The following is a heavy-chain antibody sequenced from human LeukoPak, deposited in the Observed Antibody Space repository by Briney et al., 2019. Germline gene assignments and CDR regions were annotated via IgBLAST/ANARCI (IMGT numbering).Heavy chain of an antibody. D-gene: IGHD5-18*01. CDR2: IYYSGST. V-gene: IGHV4-39*01. CDR1: GASIISTSYY. J-gene: IGHJ5*02. CDR3: ARAPGYTYGYTWFDP. Sequence: ASATLSLTCTVSGASIISTSYYWGWIRQPPGKGLEWIGSIYYSGSTYYNPSLKSRITMSVDTSKNQFSLKLSSVTAADTAVYYCARAPGYTYGYTWFDPWGQGTLVTVSS.